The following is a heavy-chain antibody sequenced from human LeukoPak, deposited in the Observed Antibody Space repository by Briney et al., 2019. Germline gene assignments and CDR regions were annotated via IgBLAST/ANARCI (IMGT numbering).Heavy chain of an antibody. Sequence: GRSLRLSCAASGFTFSSYVMHWVRQAPGKGLEWVAIISYDGSNEYYADSVKGRFTISRDNSKNTLYLQMNSLRAADTAVYYCARDQSGSSYYWGQGTLVTVSS. D-gene: IGHD1-26*01. J-gene: IGHJ4*02. V-gene: IGHV3-30*04. CDR1: GFTFSSYV. CDR2: ISYDGSNE. CDR3: ARDQSGSSYY.